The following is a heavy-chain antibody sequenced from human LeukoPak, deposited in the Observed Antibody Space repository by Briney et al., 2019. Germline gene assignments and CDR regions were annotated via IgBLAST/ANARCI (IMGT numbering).Heavy chain of an antibody. V-gene: IGHV4-31*03. Sequence: PSETLSLTCTVSGGSINSGDYYWSWIRQHPGKGLEWIGYIYYSGSTYYNPSLKSRVTISVDTSKNQFSLKLSSVTAADTAVYYCARVAYADASRIDYWGQGTLVTVSS. J-gene: IGHJ4*02. CDR3: ARVAYADASRIDY. CDR1: GGSINSGDYY. D-gene: IGHD1-14*01. CDR2: IYYSGST.